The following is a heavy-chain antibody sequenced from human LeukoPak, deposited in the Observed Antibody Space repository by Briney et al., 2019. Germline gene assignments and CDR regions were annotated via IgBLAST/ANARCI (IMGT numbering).Heavy chain of an antibody. CDR2: LHPSGST. Sequence: SETLSLTCAVSGGSFSGYYCNWIRQPPGKGLGWIGELHPSGSTSYNTSLRSRLTISMDTSKNQCSLKLTSVTDADTAMYFCVSGVDSAKLGYWGQGTLVTVSS. V-gene: IGHV4-34*01. CDR1: GGSFSGYY. CDR3: VSGVDSAKLGY. D-gene: IGHD3-3*01. J-gene: IGHJ4*02.